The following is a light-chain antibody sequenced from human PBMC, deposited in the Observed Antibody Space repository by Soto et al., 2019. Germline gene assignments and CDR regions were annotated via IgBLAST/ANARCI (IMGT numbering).Light chain of an antibody. CDR3: QQYDKWPLT. CDR2: GAS. J-gene: IGKJ4*01. Sequence: EIVMTQSPATLSVSPGERATLSCRASQSVSSKLAWYQQKVGQAPRLLIYGASTRAAGIPARFSGSGSGTEFTLTISSLQSEDSEVYYCQQYDKWPLTFGGGAKVEIK. V-gene: IGKV3-15*01. CDR1: QSVSSK.